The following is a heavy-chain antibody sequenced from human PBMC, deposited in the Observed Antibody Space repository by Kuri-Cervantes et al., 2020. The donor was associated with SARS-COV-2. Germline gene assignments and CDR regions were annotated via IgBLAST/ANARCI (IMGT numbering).Heavy chain of an antibody. CDR3: AVTTVSTTLFDY. Sequence: GESLKIPCAASGFTFSSYAMSWVRQAPGKGLEWVSFISVGSTYYADSRKGRFTISRDNSKNTLHLQMNSLRAEDTAVYYCAVTTVSTTLFDYWGQGTLVTVSS. D-gene: IGHD4-17*01. CDR1: GFTFSSYA. J-gene: IGHJ4*02. V-gene: IGHV3-38-3*01. CDR2: ISVGST.